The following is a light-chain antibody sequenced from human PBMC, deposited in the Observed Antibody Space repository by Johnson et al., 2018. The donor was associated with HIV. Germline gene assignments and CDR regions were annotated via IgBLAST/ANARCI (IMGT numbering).Light chain of an antibody. CDR2: DNN. Sequence: QSVLTQPPSVSAAPGQKVTISCSGSSSNIGRNYVSWYQQLPGTAPKLLIFDNNKRPSGIPDRFSASKSGTSATLGITGLQTGDEADYYCGRWDSSLSAYVFGTGTKVTVL. CDR1: SSNIGRNY. J-gene: IGLJ1*01. V-gene: IGLV1-51*01. CDR3: GRWDSSLSAYV.